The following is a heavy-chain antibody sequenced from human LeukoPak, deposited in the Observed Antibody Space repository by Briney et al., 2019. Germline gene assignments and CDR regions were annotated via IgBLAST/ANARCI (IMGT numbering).Heavy chain of an antibody. J-gene: IGHJ4*02. D-gene: IGHD4-11*01. CDR1: GGSVSTISHF. CDR3: ASINPTIDYSLDY. CDR2: IYYSGST. V-gene: IGHV4-39*01. Sequence: SETLSLTCTVSGGSVSTISHFWDWVRQPPGKGLEWIGSIYYSGSTYYNPSLKSRVTISVDTSKNQFSLKLSSVTAADTAVYYCASINPTIDYSLDYWGQGTLVTVSS.